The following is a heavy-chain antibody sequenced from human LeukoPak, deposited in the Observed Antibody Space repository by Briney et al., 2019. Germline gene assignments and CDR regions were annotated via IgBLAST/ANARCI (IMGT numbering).Heavy chain of an antibody. CDR2: IHYSGST. J-gene: IGHJ5*02. V-gene: IGHV4-31*03. CDR3: ARVVTPGWFDP. D-gene: IGHD4-23*01. Sequence: SETLSLTCTVSGGSISSGGYYWSWIRQHPGKGLEWIGYIHYSGSTYYNPSLKSRVTISVDTSKNQFSLKLSSVTAADTAVYYCARVVTPGWFDPWGQGTLVTVSS. CDR1: GGSISSGGYY.